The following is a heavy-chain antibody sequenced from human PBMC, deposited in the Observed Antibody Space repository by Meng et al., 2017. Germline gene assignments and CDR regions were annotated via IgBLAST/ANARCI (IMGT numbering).Heavy chain of an antibody. V-gene: IGHV3-21*01. CDR2: ISSSSSYI. CDR3: ARAPSITTTTNY. J-gene: IGHJ4*02. CDR1: GFIFSSYS. Sequence: ASLIISCASSGFIFSSYSMDWVRQPPGKGLEWVSSISSSSSYIYYADSVKGGFTISRDNAKKSLYLQMNGLRAEDTAVYYCARAPSITTTTNYWGQGTMVTVSS. D-gene: IGHD3-22*01.